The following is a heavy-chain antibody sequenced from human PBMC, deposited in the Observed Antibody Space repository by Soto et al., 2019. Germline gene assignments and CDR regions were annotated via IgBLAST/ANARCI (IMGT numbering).Heavy chain of an antibody. D-gene: IGHD6-13*01. CDR1: GGSISSYY. V-gene: IGHV4-59*12. CDR2: IYYSGST. Sequence: SETLSLTCTVSGGSISSYYWSWIRQPPGKGLEWIGYIYYSGSTNYNPSLKSRVTISVDTSKNQFSLKLKSVTAADTASFYCARGSPFSGYSSSWYWFDPWGQGTLVTVSS. J-gene: IGHJ5*02. CDR3: ARGSPFSGYSSSWYWFDP.